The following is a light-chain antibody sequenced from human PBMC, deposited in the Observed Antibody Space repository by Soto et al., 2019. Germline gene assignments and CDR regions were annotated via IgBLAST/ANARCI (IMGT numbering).Light chain of an antibody. CDR1: SSDVGGYNY. CDR3: SSYTSGSTLV. CDR2: DVS. J-gene: IGLJ2*01. V-gene: IGLV2-14*03. Sequence: QSALTQPASVSGSPGQSITISCTGTSSDVGGYNYVSWYQQHPGKAPKLMIYDVSNRPSGVSNRFSGSKSVNTASLTISGLQAEDEADYYCSSYTSGSTLVFGGGTKLTVL.